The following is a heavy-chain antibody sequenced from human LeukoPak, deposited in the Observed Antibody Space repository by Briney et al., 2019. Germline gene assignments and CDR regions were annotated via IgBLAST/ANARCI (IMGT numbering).Heavy chain of an antibody. CDR3: ASSHGSESYYNVRFDY. CDR1: GGTFSSYA. D-gene: IGHD3-10*01. Sequence: SVKVSCKASGGTFSSYAISWVRQAPGQGLEWMGRIIPILGIANYAQKFQGRVTITADKSTRTAYMELSSLRSEDTDVYYCASSHGSESYYNVRFDYWGQGTLVTVSS. CDR2: IIPILGIA. V-gene: IGHV1-69*04. J-gene: IGHJ4*02.